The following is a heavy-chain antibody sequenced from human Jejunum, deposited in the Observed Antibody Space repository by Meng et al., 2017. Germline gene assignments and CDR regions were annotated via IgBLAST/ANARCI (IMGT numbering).Heavy chain of an antibody. V-gene: IGHV3-23*01. CDR3: AKGLWGTGSHYNPCDY. J-gene: IGHJ4*02. CDR2: ISGSGSNT. CDR1: GFTFNNYA. Sequence: GESLKISCAASGFTFNNYAMSWVRQAPGKGLEWVSGISGSGSNTYYADSVEARFTISRDNSENTLYLQMNSLRVDDTAVYYCAKGLWGTGSHYNPCDYWGQGTRVTVSS. D-gene: IGHD3-10*01.